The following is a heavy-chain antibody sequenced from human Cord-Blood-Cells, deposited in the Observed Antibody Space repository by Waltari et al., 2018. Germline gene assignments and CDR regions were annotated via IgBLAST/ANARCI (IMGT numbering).Heavy chain of an antibody. V-gene: IGHV1-69*01. Sequence: QVQLVQSGAEVKKPGSSVKVSCKASGGTFSSYAISWVRQAPGHGLEWMGGISPIVGTANDAEKFHGRVTITAEETTSPAYMGLSSLRSEDTAVYYCATPWRYCSSTSCYWYYMDVWGKGTTVTVSS. D-gene: IGHD2-2*01. J-gene: IGHJ6*03. CDR2: ISPIVGTA. CDR3: ATPWRYCSSTSCYWYYMDV. CDR1: GGTFSSYA.